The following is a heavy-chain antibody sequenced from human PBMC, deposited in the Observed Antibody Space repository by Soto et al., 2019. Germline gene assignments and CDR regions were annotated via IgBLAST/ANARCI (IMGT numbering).Heavy chain of an antibody. Sequence: QVQLQESGPGLVKPSQTLSLTCTVSGGSISSGGYYWSWIRQHPGKGLEWIGNIYYSGSTYYNPSLNSEVTISVDTSKHRCSRKLSSVTAADTAVYYCARSIDSWGQGTLVTVSS. J-gene: IGHJ5*01. CDR3: ARSIDS. CDR1: GGSISSGGYY. V-gene: IGHV4-31*01. CDR2: IYYSGST.